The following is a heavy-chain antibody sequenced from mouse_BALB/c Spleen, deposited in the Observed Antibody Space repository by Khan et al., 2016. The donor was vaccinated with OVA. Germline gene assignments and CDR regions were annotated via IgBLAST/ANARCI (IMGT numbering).Heavy chain of an antibody. V-gene: IGHV1S41*01. CDR3: VRSNYYGGSLYAMDY. CDR2: LGPGSGST. D-gene: IGHD1-1*01. CDR1: GYTFTSYW. J-gene: IGHJ4*01. Sequence: LVKPGASVKLSCKASGYTFTSYWIYWIKQRPGEGLEWIGRLGPGSGSTYYNEMFKDKATLTVDTSSSTSYIQLSSLSSEDSAVYFCVRSNYYGGSLYAMDYWGQGTSVTVSS.